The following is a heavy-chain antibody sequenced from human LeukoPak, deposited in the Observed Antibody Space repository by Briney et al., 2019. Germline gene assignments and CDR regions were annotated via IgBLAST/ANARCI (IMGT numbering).Heavy chain of an antibody. CDR2: ISSSGSTI. CDR3: ARLTTVTFFDY. V-gene: IGHV3-48*03. D-gene: IGHD4-17*01. CDR1: GFTFSSYE. J-gene: IGHJ4*02. Sequence: HPGGSLRLSCAASGFTFSSYEMNWVRQAPGKGLEWVSYISSSGSTIYYADSVKGRFTISRDNAKNSLYLQMNSLRAEDTAVYYCARLTTVTFFDYWGPGTLVTVSS.